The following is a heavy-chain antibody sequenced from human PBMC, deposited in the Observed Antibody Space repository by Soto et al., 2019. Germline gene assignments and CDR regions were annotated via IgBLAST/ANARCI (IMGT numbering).Heavy chain of an antibody. CDR2: ISYDGSNE. Sequence: RRLSCAASGFTFSTYGMHWVRQAPGKGLEWVAVISYDGSNEYYADSVKGRFTISRDNSKNTLYLQMNSLRAEDTAVYYCARVAYYYNRSGPLRIRGPATIRTV. D-gene: IGHD3-22*01. V-gene: IGHV3-30*03. CDR3: ARVAYYYNRSGPLRI. CDR1: GFTFSTYG. J-gene: IGHJ3*02.